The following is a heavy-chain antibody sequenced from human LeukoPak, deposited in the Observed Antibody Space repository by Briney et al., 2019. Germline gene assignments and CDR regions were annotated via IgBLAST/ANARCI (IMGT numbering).Heavy chain of an antibody. CDR2: ITTSSTYT. CDR3: ARDPYSGTYGNTYYYYMDV. J-gene: IGHJ6*03. V-gene: IGHV3-21*01. Sequence: GGSLRLSCEASGFSFSSYNMDWVRQTPGKGLDWISSITTSSTYTFYADSVKGRFTISRDNARNSLYLQMNSLRVEDTAVYYCARDPYSGTYGNTYYYYMDVWGKGTTVTISS. CDR1: GFSFSSYN. D-gene: IGHD1-26*01.